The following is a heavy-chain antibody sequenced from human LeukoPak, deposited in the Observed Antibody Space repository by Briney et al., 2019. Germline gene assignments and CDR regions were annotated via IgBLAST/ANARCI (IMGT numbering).Heavy chain of an antibody. D-gene: IGHD3-22*01. CDR3: AREGTMVVPTLYYFDS. CDR1: GFTFSSYW. Sequence: GGSLRLSCAASGFTFSSYWMRWVRQAPGKGLEWVANIKQDGSDKYYVDSVKGRFTISRDNAKNSLYLQMNSLRAEDTAVYYCAREGTMVVPTLYYFDSWGQGTLVTVSS. V-gene: IGHV3-7*01. CDR2: IKQDGSDK. J-gene: IGHJ4*02.